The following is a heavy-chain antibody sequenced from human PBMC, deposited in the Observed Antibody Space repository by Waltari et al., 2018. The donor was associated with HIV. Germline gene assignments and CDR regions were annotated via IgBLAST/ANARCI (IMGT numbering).Heavy chain of an antibody. CDR3: ARRGRDGYNYDY. CDR2: IYYSGST. Sequence: QLQLQESGPGLVKPSETLSLTCTVSGGSISSSSYYWGWIRQPPGKGLEWIGSIYYSGSTYYNPSLKSRVTISVDTSKNQFSLKLSSVTAADTAVYYCARRGRDGYNYDYWGQGTLVTVSS. J-gene: IGHJ4*02. D-gene: IGHD5-12*01. CDR1: GGSISSSSYY. V-gene: IGHV4-39*01.